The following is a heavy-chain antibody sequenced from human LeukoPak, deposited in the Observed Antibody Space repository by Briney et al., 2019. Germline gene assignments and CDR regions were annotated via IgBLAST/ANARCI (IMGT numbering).Heavy chain of an antibody. CDR2: IYTSGST. CDR1: GGSISSYY. D-gene: IGHD4-17*01. CDR3: ARQELATVTTPFDP. J-gene: IGHJ5*02. Sequence: SETLSLTCTVSGGSISSYYWSWIRQPPGKGLEWIGYIYTSGSTNYNPSLKSRVTISVDTSKNQFSLKLSSVTAADTAVYYCARQELATVTTPFDPWGQGTLVTVSS. V-gene: IGHV4-4*09.